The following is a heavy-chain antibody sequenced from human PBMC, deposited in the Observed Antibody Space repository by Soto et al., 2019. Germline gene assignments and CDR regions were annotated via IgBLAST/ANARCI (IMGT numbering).Heavy chain of an antibody. CDR2: FYYSGST. D-gene: IGHD6-19*01. J-gene: IGHJ4*02. Sequence: SETLSLTCTVSGGSISGSDYYWVWIRQPPGKGLEWIGSFYYSGSTYYNPSLKSRVTISGDTSEKQFSLNLSSVTAADTAVYYCARQVVDGTVAGTGSFDYWGQGTLVTVSS. V-gene: IGHV4-39*01. CDR3: ARQVVDGTVAGTGSFDY. CDR1: GGSISGSDYY.